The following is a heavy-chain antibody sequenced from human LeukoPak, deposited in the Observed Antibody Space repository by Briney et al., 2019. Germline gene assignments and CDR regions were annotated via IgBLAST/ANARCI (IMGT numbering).Heavy chain of an antibody. D-gene: IGHD2-2*01. CDR1: GYTFTIYD. Sequence: GASVTVSIKASGYTFTIYDINWVRQATGQGREWMGWMNPNSGDTGYAQTFQGRVTMTRNPSISTAYMELSSLRSEDTAVYYCASYCSSTSCYGGVYYYYYGMDVWGQGTTVTVSS. V-gene: IGHV1-8*01. J-gene: IGHJ6*02. CDR2: MNPNSGDT. CDR3: ASYCSSTSCYGGVYYYYYGMDV.